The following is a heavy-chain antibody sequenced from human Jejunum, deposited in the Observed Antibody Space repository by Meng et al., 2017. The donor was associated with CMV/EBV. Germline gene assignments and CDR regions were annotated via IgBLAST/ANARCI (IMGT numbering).Heavy chain of an antibody. Sequence: CTVSGVSISSGRYYWNWVRQHPGKGLEWIGQIYFSGTTFYIPSLKGRLTLSVDTSKDQFSLNLSSVTAADTAMYYCARGLDETGFDYWGRGALVTVSS. D-gene: IGHD1-1*01. CDR1: GVSISSGRYY. V-gene: IGHV4-31*03. J-gene: IGHJ4*02. CDR2: IYFSGTT. CDR3: ARGLDETGFDY.